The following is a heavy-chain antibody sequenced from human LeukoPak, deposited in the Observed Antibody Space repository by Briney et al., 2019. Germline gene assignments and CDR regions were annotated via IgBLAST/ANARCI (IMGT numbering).Heavy chain of an antibody. CDR2: MNPNSGNT. D-gene: IGHD3-9*01. Sequence: ASVKVSCKASGYTFTSYDINWVRQATGQGLEWMGWMNPNSGNTGYAQKFQGRVTMTRNTSISTAYMELSSLRSEDTAVYYCARGRYFDWFLLDYYYYGMDVWGQGTSVTVSS. CDR3: ARGRYFDWFLLDYYYYGMDV. J-gene: IGHJ6*02. V-gene: IGHV1-8*01. CDR1: GYTFTSYD.